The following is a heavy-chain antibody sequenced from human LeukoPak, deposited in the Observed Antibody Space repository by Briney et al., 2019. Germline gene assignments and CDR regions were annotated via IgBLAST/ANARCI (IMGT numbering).Heavy chain of an antibody. D-gene: IGHD3-9*01. J-gene: IGHJ3*02. CDR3: ARGAYYDILTGYSAAFDI. Sequence: SETLSLTCAVYGGSFSGYYWSWIRQPPGKGLEWIGEINHSRSTNYSPSLKSRVTISVDPSKSQFSLKLSSVTAADTAVYYCARGAYYDILTGYSAAFDIWGQGTMVTVSS. V-gene: IGHV4-34*01. CDR2: INHSRST. CDR1: GGSFSGYY.